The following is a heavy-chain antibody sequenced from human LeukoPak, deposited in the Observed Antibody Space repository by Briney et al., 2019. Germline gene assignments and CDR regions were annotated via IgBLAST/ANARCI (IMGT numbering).Heavy chain of an antibody. D-gene: IGHD2-2*01. Sequence: GWSLRLSCAASGFTFSTYSMNWVRQAPGKGLEWVSYIDTGTSTIYYADSVKGRFTISKDNAKNSLYLQMNSLRAEDTAVYYCARGPFTSISKYFDYWGQGTLVTVSS. CDR2: IDTGTSTI. V-gene: IGHV3-48*01. CDR3: ARGPFTSISKYFDY. J-gene: IGHJ4*02. CDR1: GFTFSTYS.